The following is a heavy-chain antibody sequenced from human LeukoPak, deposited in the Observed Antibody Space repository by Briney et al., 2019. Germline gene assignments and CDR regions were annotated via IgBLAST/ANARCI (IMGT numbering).Heavy chain of an antibody. Sequence: ASVKVFFKASGYTFTGYYMHWVRQAPGQGLEWTGWINPNSGGTNYAQKFQGRVTMTRDTSISTAYMELSRLRSDDTAVYYCARPYSSSWYYFDYWGQGTLVTVSS. CDR3: ARPYSSSWYYFDY. CDR1: GYTFTGYY. D-gene: IGHD6-13*01. CDR2: INPNSGGT. J-gene: IGHJ4*02. V-gene: IGHV1-2*02.